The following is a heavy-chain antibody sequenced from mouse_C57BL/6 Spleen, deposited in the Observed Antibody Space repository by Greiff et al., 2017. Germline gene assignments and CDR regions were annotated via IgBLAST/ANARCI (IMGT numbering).Heavy chain of an antibody. CDR2: IDPSDSET. J-gene: IGHJ3*01. D-gene: IGHD4-1*01. CDR3: AREELGRRAWFAY. CDR1: GYTFTSYW. Sequence: QVQLQQPGAELVRPGSSVKLSCKASGYTFTSYWMHWVKQRPIQGLEWIGNIDPSDSETHYNQKFKDKATLTVDKSSSTAYMQISSLTSEDSAVYYCAREELGRRAWFAYWGQGTLVTVSA. V-gene: IGHV1-52*01.